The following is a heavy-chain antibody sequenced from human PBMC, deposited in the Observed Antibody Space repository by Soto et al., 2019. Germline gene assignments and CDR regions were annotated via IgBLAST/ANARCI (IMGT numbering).Heavy chain of an antibody. CDR1: GYIFTSYY. CDR2: AYPHAATT. CDR3: ARERDRAYWFDP. Sequence: QAQVVQSGAEARAPGASVKVSCKASGYIFTSYYIHWVRQAPGQGLEYLGVAYPHAATTYVAQKFQGRITVTMDRSTSTVDMELTSLTPADTAVYYWARERDRAYWFDPWGQGTLVTVSS. J-gene: IGHJ5*02. V-gene: IGHV1-46*03.